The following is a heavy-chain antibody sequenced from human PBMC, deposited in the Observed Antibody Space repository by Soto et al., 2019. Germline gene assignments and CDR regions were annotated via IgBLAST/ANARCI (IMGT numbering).Heavy chain of an antibody. D-gene: IGHD3-16*01. CDR1: GFMFSAYT. Sequence: VGSLRLSCAASGFMFSAYTMNWVRQAPGKGLEWLSSISDDSSYIDYADSLRGRFTVSRDNARNPLYLQIHILGVEDTAVYYCAMPYYFKHVGPESLVNVST. CDR2: ISDDSSYI. J-gene: IGHJ1*01. V-gene: IGHV3-21*03. CDR3: AMPYYFKH.